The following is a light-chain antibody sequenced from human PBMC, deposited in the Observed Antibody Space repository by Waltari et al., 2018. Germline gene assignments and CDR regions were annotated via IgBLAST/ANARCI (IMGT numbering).Light chain of an antibody. V-gene: IGLV2-23*02. J-gene: IGLJ2*01. CDR2: EVT. Sequence: QSALTQPASVSGSPGQSITISCTGTSSDVGGYNLVSWYQQHPGEIPKLVIYEVTKRPSCISNRFSASKSGNTASLTISGLQAEYEADYYCCSFACSTTVIFGGGTRLTVL. CDR3: CSFACSTTVI. CDR1: SSDVGGYNL.